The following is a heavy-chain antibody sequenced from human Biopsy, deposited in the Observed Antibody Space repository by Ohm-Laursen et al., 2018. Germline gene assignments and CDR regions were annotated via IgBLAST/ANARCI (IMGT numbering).Heavy chain of an antibody. CDR3: TRGGYYYDSLAYYYWFDP. D-gene: IGHD3-22*01. CDR1: GYTFTGYH. V-gene: IGHV1-2*02. Sequence: ASVKVSCKASGYTFTGYHVHWVRQAPGQGLEWMGWINAKTGDTNYAQKFQGRVTMTRDTSISTAYVDLSSLRSDDTAVYYRTRGGYYYDSLAYYYWFDPRGQGTLVTVSS. J-gene: IGHJ5*02. CDR2: INAKTGDT.